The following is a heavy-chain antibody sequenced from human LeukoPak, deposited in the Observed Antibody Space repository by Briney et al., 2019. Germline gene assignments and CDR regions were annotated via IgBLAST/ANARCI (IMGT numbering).Heavy chain of an antibody. CDR1: GFTFSSYE. CDR3: ATLERGYAVAVDY. Sequence: GGSLRLSCAASGFTFSSYEMNWVRQAPGKGLEWVSYISSSGRSIYYADSVKGRFTISRDNAKKSLYLQMNSLRAEDTAVYYCATLERGYAVAVDYWGQGTLVTVSS. CDR2: ISSSGRSI. D-gene: IGHD3-3*01. J-gene: IGHJ4*02. V-gene: IGHV3-48*03.